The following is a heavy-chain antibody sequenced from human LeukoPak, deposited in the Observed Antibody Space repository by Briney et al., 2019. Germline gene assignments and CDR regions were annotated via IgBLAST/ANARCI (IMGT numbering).Heavy chain of an antibody. CDR2: IWYDGSNK. Sequence: GRSLRLSCAASGFTFRNYGMYWVRQAPGKGLEWVAVIWYDGSNKYYADSVKGRFTISRDNTKNTLYLQMNSLRAEDTAVYYCATVRSCSGGDCYYLDYWGQGTLVTVSS. D-gene: IGHD2-21*02. J-gene: IGHJ4*02. V-gene: IGHV3-33*01. CDR1: GFTFRNYG. CDR3: ATVRSCSGGDCYYLDY.